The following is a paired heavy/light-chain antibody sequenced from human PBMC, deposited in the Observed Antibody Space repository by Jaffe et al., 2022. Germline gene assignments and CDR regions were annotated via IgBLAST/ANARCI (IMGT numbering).Light chain of an antibody. CDR1: QSISDTY. CDR2: SVF. CDR3: QQYGRTPLT. Sequence: EIVLTQSPGTLALSPGETVTLSCRASQSISDTYLAWYQQKPGQAPRLLISSVFRRATGIPDRFSGSGSATDFTLTISRLEPEDFAVYYCQQYGRTPLTFGGGTKVEIK. J-gene: IGKJ4*01. V-gene: IGKV3-20*01.
Heavy chain of an antibody. D-gene: IGHD2-15*01. J-gene: IGHJ4*02. CDR1: GFTFGDYA. CDR3: STATLRGDCSVGSCGLGVD. Sequence: EVHLVESGGGLVQPGRSLRLSCTASGFTFGDYAVNWVRQAPGKGLEWVGFIRSEAYGGTPEYAASLKDRFTFSRDDFKSIAYLQINSLKTDDTAVYFCSTATLRGDCSVGSCGLGVDWGQGTLVTVSS. CDR2: IRSEAYGGTP. V-gene: IGHV3-49*04.